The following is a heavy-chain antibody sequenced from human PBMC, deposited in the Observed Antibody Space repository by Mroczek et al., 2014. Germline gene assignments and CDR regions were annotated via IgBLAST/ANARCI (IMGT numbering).Heavy chain of an antibody. CDR3: AGVRVWGSYHY. J-gene: IGHJ4*02. D-gene: IGHD3-16*02. CDR2: IYYSGST. Sequence: QVQLQESGPGLVKPSETLSLTCTVSGGSISSYYWSWIRQPPGKGLEWIGYIYYSGSTNYNPSLKSRVTISVDTSKNQFSLKLSSVTAADTAVYYCAGVRVWGSYHYWGQGTLVTVSS. V-gene: IGHV4-59*01. CDR1: GGSISSYY.